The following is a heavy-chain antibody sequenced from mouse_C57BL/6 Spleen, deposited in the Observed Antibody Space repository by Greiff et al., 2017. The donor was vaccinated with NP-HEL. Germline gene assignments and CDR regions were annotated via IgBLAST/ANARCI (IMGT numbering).Heavy chain of an antibody. D-gene: IGHD2-4*01. Sequence: QVQLKQSGPELVKPGASVKISCKASGYAFSSSWMNWVKQRPGKGLEWIGRIYPGDGDTNYNGKFKGKATLTADKSSSTAYMQLSSLTSEDSAVYFCARGGDYDGFAYWGQGTLVTVSA. J-gene: IGHJ3*01. CDR1: GYAFSSSW. CDR3: ARGGDYDGFAY. V-gene: IGHV1-82*01. CDR2: IYPGDGDT.